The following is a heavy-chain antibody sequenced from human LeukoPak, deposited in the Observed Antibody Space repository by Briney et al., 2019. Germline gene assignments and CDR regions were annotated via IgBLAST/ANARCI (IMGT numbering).Heavy chain of an antibody. D-gene: IGHD3-9*01. V-gene: IGHV3-48*04. Sequence: GGSLRLSCAASGFTFSSYSMNWVRQAPGKGLEWVSYISFSGNTIYYADSVEGRSTISRVDAKNSLYLQMNSLRAEDTAVYYCARELRTPYDILGRGNAFDIWGHGTMVTVSS. CDR2: ISFSGNTI. CDR3: ARELRTPYDILGRGNAFDI. J-gene: IGHJ3*02. CDR1: GFTFSSYS.